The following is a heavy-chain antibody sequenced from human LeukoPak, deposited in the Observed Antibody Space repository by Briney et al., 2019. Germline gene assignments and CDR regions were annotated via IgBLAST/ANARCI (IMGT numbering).Heavy chain of an antibody. CDR2: ISYDGSNK. J-gene: IGHJ4*02. V-gene: IGHV3-30*18. CDR1: GFTFSNYG. Sequence: GGSLRLSCAASGFTFSNYGMHWARQAPGKGLEWVTFISYDGSNKYYADSVKGRFTISRDNSKNTLYLQMNSLRAEDTAVYYCAKDPQAAAVAGPDYWGQGTLVTVSS. CDR3: AKDPQAAAVAGPDY. D-gene: IGHD6-19*01.